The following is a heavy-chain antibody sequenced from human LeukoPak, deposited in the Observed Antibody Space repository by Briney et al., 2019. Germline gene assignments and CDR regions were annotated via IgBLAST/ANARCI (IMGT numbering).Heavy chain of an antibody. CDR3: ATTLFDGEADY. J-gene: IGHJ4*02. V-gene: IGHV3-21*01. CDR1: GSTFSSYS. Sequence: GGSLRLSCAAFGSTFSSYSMNWVRQAPGKGLEWVSSISSSSSYIYYADSVKGRFTISRDNAKNSLYLQMNSLRAEDTAVYYCATTLFDGEADYWGQGTLVTVSS. CDR2: ISSSSSYI. D-gene: IGHD4-17*01.